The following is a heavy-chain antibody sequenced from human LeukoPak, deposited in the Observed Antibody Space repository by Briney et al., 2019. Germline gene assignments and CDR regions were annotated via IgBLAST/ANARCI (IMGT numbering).Heavy chain of an antibody. J-gene: IGHJ4*02. V-gene: IGHV4-59*01. CDR2: IYYSGSI. CDR1: GGSISSYY. CDR3: ARERRDGYNRAVDY. D-gene: IGHD5-24*01. Sequence: SETLSLTCTVSGGSISSYYWSWIRQPPGKGLEWIGYIYYSGSINYNPSLKSRVTISVDTSKNQFSLKLSSVTAADTAVYYCARERRDGYNRAVDYWGQGTLVTVSS.